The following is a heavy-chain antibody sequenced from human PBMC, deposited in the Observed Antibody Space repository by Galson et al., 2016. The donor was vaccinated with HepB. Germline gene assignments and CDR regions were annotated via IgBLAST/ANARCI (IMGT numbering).Heavy chain of an antibody. Sequence: QSGAEVKKPGESLKISCKGSGYSFTSYWIGWVRQMPGKGLEWMWILYPGDSDTRYSPSFQGQVTISADKSISPAYLQWSSLKASDTAMYYCARRWYYDFWSGYFTGWFDPWGQGTLVTVSS. CDR3: ARRWYYDFWSGYFTGWFDP. CDR2: LYPGDSDT. D-gene: IGHD3-3*01. CDR1: GYSFTSYW. J-gene: IGHJ5*02. V-gene: IGHV5-51*01.